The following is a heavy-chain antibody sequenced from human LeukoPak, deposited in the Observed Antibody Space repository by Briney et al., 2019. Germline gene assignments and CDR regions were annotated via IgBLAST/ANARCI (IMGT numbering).Heavy chain of an antibody. V-gene: IGHV4-59*08. D-gene: IGHD4-17*01. Sequence: PSETLSLTCTVSGGSMTRYFWNWIRQPPGKGLEWIGYIYYSGSTNYNPSLKSRVTISVDTSKNQFSLKPSSVTAADTAVYYCARYGADYGDYEAHFDYWGQGTLVTVSS. CDR3: ARYGADYGDYEAHFDY. CDR1: GGSMTRYF. CDR2: IYYSGST. J-gene: IGHJ4*02.